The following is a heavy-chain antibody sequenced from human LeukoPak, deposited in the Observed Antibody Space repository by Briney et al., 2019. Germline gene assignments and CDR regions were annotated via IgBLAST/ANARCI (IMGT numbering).Heavy chain of an antibody. D-gene: IGHD3-3*01. CDR1: GGSISSGGYY. Sequence: PSETLSLTCTVSGGSISSGGYYWSWIRQHPGKGLEWIGYIYYSGSTYYNPSLKSRVTISVDTSKNQFSLKLSSVTAADTAVYYCAREGTIFGLYPWGQGTLVTVSS. V-gene: IGHV4-31*03. CDR2: IYYSGST. CDR3: AREGTIFGLYP. J-gene: IGHJ5*02.